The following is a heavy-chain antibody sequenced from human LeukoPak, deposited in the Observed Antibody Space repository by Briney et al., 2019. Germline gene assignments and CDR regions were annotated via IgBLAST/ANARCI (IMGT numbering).Heavy chain of an antibody. J-gene: IGHJ4*02. Sequence: GGSLRLSCAASGFTFNNYAMSWVRQAPGKGLEWVSANSDNGGSTYYADSVKGRFTISRDNSKNTLYLQMNSLRAEDTAMYYCAKESYYDILTGYSHYWGQGTLVTVSS. CDR3: AKESYYDILTGYSHY. D-gene: IGHD3-9*01. V-gene: IGHV3-23*01. CDR2: NSDNGGST. CDR1: GFTFNNYA.